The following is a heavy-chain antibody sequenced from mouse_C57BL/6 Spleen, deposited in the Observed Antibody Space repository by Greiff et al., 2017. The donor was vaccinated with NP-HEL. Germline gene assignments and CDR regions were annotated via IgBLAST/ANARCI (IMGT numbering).Heavy chain of an antibody. Sequence: LVESGPELVKPGASVKISCKASGYSFTSYYIHWVKQRPGQGLEWIGWIYPGSGNTKYNEKFKGKATLTADTSSSTAYMQLSSLTSEDSAVYYCARDGSSPWFAYWGQGTLVTVSA. V-gene: IGHV1-66*01. CDR2: IYPGSGNT. CDR1: GYSFTSYY. D-gene: IGHD1-1*01. J-gene: IGHJ3*01. CDR3: ARDGSSPWFAY.